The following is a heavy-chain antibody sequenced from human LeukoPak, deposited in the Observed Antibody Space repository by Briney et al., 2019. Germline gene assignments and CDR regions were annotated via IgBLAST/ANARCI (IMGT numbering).Heavy chain of an antibody. CDR2: MNPNSGNT. V-gene: IGHV1-8*01. CDR3: ARRHGRCSDGSCYYPDY. CDR1: GYTFTSYD. D-gene: IGHD2-15*01. J-gene: IGHJ4*02. Sequence: GASVKVSCKASGYTFTSYDINWVRQATGQGLEWIGWMNPNSGNTGHAQQFQGRVTMTRNSSITTAYMELSSLRSEDTAVYYCARRHGRCSDGSCYYPDYWGQGTLVTVSS.